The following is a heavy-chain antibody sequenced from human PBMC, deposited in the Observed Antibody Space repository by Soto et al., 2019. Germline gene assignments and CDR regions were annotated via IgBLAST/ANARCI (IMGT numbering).Heavy chain of an antibody. Sequence: QVQLVESGGGVVQPGRSLRLSCAASGFTFSSYGMHWVRQAPGKGLEWVAVISYDGSNKYYADSVKGRFTISRDNSKKTLYLQMNSLRAEDTAVYYCEKDTTDLDSNCFDYWGQGTLVTVSS. D-gene: IGHD3-22*01. J-gene: IGHJ4*02. CDR2: ISYDGSNK. CDR3: EKDTTDLDSNCFDY. V-gene: IGHV3-30*18. CDR1: GFTFSSYG.